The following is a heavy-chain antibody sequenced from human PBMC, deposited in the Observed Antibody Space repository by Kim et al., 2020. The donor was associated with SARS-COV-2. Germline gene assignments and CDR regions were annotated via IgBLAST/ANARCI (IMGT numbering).Heavy chain of an antibody. CDR2: IYYSGST. Sequence: SETLSLTCTVSGGSISSYYWSWIRQPPGKGLEWIGYIYYSGSTNYNPSLKSRVTISVDTSKNQFSLKLSSVTAVYTAVYYCARTRSIGLIFDYWGQGTLVTVSS. J-gene: IGHJ4*02. V-gene: IGHV4-59*01. CDR3: ARTRSIGLIFDY. D-gene: IGHD2-21*01. CDR1: GGSISSYY.